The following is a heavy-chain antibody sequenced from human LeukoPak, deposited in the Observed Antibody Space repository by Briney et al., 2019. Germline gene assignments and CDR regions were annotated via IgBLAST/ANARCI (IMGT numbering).Heavy chain of an antibody. D-gene: IGHD3-22*01. V-gene: IGHV1-69*13. J-gene: IGHJ4*02. CDR2: ITPMFGTA. CDR3: ERDAAIYDSGAYYYLW. CDR1: GGTFSRYA. Sequence: GASVKVSCKASGGTFSRYAISWVRQAPGQGLEWMGGITPMFGTANYAQKFQGRVTITADESTRTAYMDLKSLKFEDTAVYYCERDAAIYDSGAYYYLWWGQGTLVTVSS.